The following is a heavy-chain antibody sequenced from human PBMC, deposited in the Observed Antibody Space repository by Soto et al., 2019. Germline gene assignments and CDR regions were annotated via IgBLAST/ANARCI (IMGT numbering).Heavy chain of an antibody. D-gene: IGHD6-13*01. J-gene: IGHJ5*02. V-gene: IGHV1-58*01. CDR1: GFTFTSSA. Sequence: GASVKVSCKASGFTFTSSAVRWVRQARGQRLEWIGWIVVGSGNTNYAQKFQERVTITRDMSTSTAYMELSSLRSEDTAVYYCAALGDFSSSWYLGSVWSWGQGTLVTVSS. CDR2: IVVGSGNT. CDR3: AALGDFSSSWYLGSVWS.